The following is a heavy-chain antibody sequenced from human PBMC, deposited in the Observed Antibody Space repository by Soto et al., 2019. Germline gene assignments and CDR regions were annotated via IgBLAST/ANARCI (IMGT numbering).Heavy chain of an antibody. Sequence: QVQLVQSGAEVRKPGSSVKVSCKASGGTFSRHAISWVRQAPGQGLEWMGGIIPMFGTANHAQKFQGRVTIIVDESTSTAYMELSSLRSEDTAIYYCAGGLGYDSSDYYYAYWGQGTVVIVSS. CDR3: AGGLGYDSSDYYYAY. V-gene: IGHV1-69*01. CDR1: GGTFSRHA. CDR2: IIPMFGTA. J-gene: IGHJ4*02. D-gene: IGHD3-22*01.